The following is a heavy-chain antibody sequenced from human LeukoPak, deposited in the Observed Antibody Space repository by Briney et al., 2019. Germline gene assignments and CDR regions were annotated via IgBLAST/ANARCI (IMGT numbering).Heavy chain of an antibody. CDR2: IYYSGST. CDR3: ARQISWYYAFDI. D-gene: IGHD6-13*01. V-gene: IGHV4-39*01. J-gene: IGHJ3*02. Sequence: MAGRSLRLSCAASGFTFSSYAMHWVRQPPGKGLEWIGSIYYSGSTYYNPSLKSRVTISVDTSKNQFSLKLSSVTAADTAVYYCARQISWYYAFDIWGQGTMVTVSS. CDR1: GFTFSSYAMH.